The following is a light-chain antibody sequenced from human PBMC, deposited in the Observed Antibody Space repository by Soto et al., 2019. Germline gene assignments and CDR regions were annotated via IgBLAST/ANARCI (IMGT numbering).Light chain of an antibody. CDR1: SSNIGNNY. Sequence: QSVLTQPPSVSAAPGQKVTISCSGSSSNIGNNYVSWYQQLPGTAPKLLIYDNNKRPSGIPDRFSGSKSGTSATLGITGLPTGDEADYYCGTWDSSLSAVVFGGGTKRTVL. J-gene: IGLJ2*01. CDR2: DNN. CDR3: GTWDSSLSAVV. V-gene: IGLV1-51*01.